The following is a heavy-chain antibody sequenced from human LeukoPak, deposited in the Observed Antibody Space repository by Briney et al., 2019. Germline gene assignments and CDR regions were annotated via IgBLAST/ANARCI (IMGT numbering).Heavy chain of an antibody. CDR2: INSDGSGT. CDR3: ARDRLTNDAFDI. V-gene: IGHV3-74*01. Sequence: GGSLRLSCAASGFTFNSYWMHWVRQVPGKGLVWVSRINSDGSGTSDADFVKGRFTISRDNSKNTLYLQMNSLRAEDTAMYYCARDRLTNDAFDIWGQGTMVTVSS. J-gene: IGHJ3*02. D-gene: IGHD2-8*01. CDR1: GFTFNSYW.